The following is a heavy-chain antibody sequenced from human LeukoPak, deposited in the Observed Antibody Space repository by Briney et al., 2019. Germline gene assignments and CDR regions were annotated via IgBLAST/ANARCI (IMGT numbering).Heavy chain of an antibody. Sequence: PSETLSLTCTVSGGSISSYYWNWIRQPPGKGLEWIGYIYYSGSTNYKPSLKSRVTISVDTSKNQFSLNLTSVTAADTAVYYCARFTPQGYGWGGYNRFDPWGQGTLVTVSS. CDR1: GGSISSYY. J-gene: IGHJ5*02. D-gene: IGHD3-16*01. CDR2: IYYSGST. V-gene: IGHV4-59*01. CDR3: ARFTPQGYGWGGYNRFDP.